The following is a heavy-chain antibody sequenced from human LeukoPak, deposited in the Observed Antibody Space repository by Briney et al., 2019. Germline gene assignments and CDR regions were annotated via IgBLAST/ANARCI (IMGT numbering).Heavy chain of an antibody. D-gene: IGHD3-22*01. V-gene: IGHV5-51*01. CDR3: ARRLTYDSRAYYCLDY. CDR2: IFPGDSDT. CDR1: GYIFSTYW. J-gene: IGHJ4*02. Sequence: GESLKISCKGSGYIFSTYWIAWVRQKPGKGLEWVGIIFPGDSDTRYSPSFQGQVTISADKSISTAYLQWSSLKASDTAMYYCARRLTYDSRAYYCLDYWGQGTLVTVSS.